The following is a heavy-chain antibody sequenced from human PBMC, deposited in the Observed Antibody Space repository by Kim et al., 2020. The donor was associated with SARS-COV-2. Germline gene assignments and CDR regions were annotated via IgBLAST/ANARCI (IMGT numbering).Heavy chain of an antibody. D-gene: IGHD3-10*01. J-gene: IGHJ4*02. CDR3: ARDRGDYGSGSYYDY. CDR1: GFTFSSYS. CDR2: ISSSSSYI. Sequence: GGSLRLSCAASGFTFSSYSMNWVRQAPGKGLEWVSSISSSSSYIYYADSVKGRFTISRDNAKNSLYLQMNSLRAEDTAVYYCARDRGDYGSGSYYDYWGQGTLVTVSS. V-gene: IGHV3-21*01.